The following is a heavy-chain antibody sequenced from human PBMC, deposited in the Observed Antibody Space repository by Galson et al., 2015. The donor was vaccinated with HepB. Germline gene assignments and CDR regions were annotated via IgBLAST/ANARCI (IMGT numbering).Heavy chain of an antibody. CDR3: ARDRPPVGLDWYFDL. CDR2: INAGNGNT. Sequence: SVKVSCKASGYTFTSYAMHWVRQAPGQRLEWMGWINAGNGNTKYSQKFQGRVTITRDTSASTAYMELSSLRSEDTAVYYCARDRPPVGLDWYFDLWGRGTLVTVSS. CDR1: GYTFTSYA. D-gene: IGHD6-19*01. J-gene: IGHJ2*01. V-gene: IGHV1-3*01.